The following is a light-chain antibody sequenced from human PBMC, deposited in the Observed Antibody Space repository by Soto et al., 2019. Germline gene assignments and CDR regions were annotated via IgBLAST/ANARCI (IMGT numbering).Light chain of an antibody. CDR3: QTWSTGIRV. CDR1: SGHSSYA. J-gene: IGLJ3*02. V-gene: IGLV4-69*01. Sequence: QLVLTQSPSASASLGASVKLTCTLSSGHSSYAIAWHQQQPEKGPRYLMKLNSDGSHSKGDGIPDRFSGSSSGTERYLTISSLQSEDEADYYCQTWSTGIRVFDGGTQLTVL. CDR2: LNSDGSH.